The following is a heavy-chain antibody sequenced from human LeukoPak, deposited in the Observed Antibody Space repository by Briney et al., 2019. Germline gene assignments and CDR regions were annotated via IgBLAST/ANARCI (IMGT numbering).Heavy chain of an antibody. V-gene: IGHV3-7*05. CDR2: INQGGSEK. CDR1: RFTFSNYW. D-gene: IGHD6-19*01. CDR3: VRDGSGYDY. Sequence: PGGSLRLSCAAFRFTFSNYWMSWVRQPAGKGLEWVANINQGGSEKYYLNSVKGRFTISRDIAKNSLYLQMNSLRADDTAIYYCVRDGSGYDYWGQGTLVTVSS. J-gene: IGHJ4*02.